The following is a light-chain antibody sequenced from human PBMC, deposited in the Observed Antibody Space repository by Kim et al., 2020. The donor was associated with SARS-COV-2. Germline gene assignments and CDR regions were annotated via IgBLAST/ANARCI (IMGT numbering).Light chain of an antibody. V-gene: IGLV1-47*01. CDR1: SSKIGSHF. Sequence: QSVLTQPPSASGAPGQRIIMSCSGSSSKIGSHFVYWYQHLPGAAPRLLIYRNGQRPSGVPDRFSGSKSGTTASLVITGLQSDDEGDYYCATWHESLSAWIFGPGTQLTVL. J-gene: IGLJ2*01. CDR2: RNG. CDR3: ATWHESLSAWI.